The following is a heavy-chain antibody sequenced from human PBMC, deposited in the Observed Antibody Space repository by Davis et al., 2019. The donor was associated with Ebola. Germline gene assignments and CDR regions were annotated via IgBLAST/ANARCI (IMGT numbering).Heavy chain of an antibody. V-gene: IGHV4-39*01. CDR1: GGSISSYY. CDR3: ARLANYDFWSGYSEVDY. J-gene: IGHJ4*02. D-gene: IGHD3-3*01. Sequence: SETLSLTCTVSGGSISSYYWGWIRQPPGKGLEWIGSIYYSGSTYYNPSLKSRVTISVDTSKNQFSLKLSSVTAADTAVYYCARLANYDFWSGYSEVDYWGQGTLVTVSS. CDR2: IYYSGST.